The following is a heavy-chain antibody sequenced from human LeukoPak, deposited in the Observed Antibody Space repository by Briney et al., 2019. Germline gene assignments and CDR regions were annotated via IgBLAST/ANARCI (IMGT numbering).Heavy chain of an antibody. D-gene: IGHD4-11*01. V-gene: IGHV3-23*01. CDR2: ISGSGGST. CDR3: AKPPSKFYSNYHFDY. Sequence: PGGSLRLSCAASGFTFSSYAMSWVRQAPGKGLEWVSAISGSGGSTYYADSVKGRFTISRDNSKNTLYLQMSSLRAEDTAVYYCAKPPSKFYSNYHFDYWGQGTLVTVSS. J-gene: IGHJ4*02. CDR1: GFTFSSYA.